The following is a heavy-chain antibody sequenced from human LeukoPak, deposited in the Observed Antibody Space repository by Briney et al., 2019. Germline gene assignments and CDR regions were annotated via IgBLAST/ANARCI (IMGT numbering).Heavy chain of an antibody. CDR2: IWSDGSNS. V-gene: IGHV3-33*01. J-gene: IGHJ4*02. Sequence: GGSLRLSCAASGFTFTTYTMHWVRQAPGKGLEWVALIWSDGSNSGYAESVKGRFTISRDNSKNTVSLQMNSLRAEDTAVYYCSRDNLAWRHYFDPWGQGTLVTVSS. CDR1: GFTFTTYT. CDR3: SRDNLAWRHYFDP.